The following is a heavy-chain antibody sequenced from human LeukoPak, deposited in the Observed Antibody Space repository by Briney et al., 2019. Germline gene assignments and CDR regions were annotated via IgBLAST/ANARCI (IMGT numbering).Heavy chain of an antibody. Sequence: SETLSLTCTVSGDSINSDYWNWLRQPPGKGLEWIGHIYHTGSTNYNPSLRSRVTISVDTSKKHFSLKLTSVTAADTAIYYWARVGGKTTINNAAFEMWGQGTMVTVSS. CDR1: GDSINSDY. D-gene: IGHD4-11*01. V-gene: IGHV4-59*01. CDR2: IYHTGST. CDR3: ARVGGKTTINNAAFEM. J-gene: IGHJ3*02.